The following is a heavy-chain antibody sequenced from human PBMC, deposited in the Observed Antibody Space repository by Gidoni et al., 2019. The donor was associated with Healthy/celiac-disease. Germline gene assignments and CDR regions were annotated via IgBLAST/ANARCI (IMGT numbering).Heavy chain of an antibody. CDR1: GGSFSGYY. CDR2: INHSGST. V-gene: IGHV4-34*01. Sequence: QVQLQPWGAGLLKPSETLSLTCAVYGGSFSGYYWSWIRQPPGKGLEWIGEINHSGSTNYNPSLKSRVTISVDTSKNQFSLKLSSVTAADTAVYYCARRDFWSGYSSDYWGQGTLVTVSS. J-gene: IGHJ4*02. CDR3: ARRDFWSGYSSDY. D-gene: IGHD3-3*01.